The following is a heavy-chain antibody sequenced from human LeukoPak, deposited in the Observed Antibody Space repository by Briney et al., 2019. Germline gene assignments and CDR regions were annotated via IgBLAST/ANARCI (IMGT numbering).Heavy chain of an antibody. D-gene: IGHD3-10*01. V-gene: IGHV1-69*04. J-gene: IGHJ5*02. CDR1: GGTFSSYA. Sequence: SVKVSCKASGGTFSSYAISWVRQAPGQGLEWMGRIIPIFGIANYAQKFQGRVTIAADKSTSTAYMELSSLRSEDTAVYYCARDLSGGSGSYNWFDPWGQGTLVTVSS. CDR3: ARDLSGGSGSYNWFDP. CDR2: IIPIFGIA.